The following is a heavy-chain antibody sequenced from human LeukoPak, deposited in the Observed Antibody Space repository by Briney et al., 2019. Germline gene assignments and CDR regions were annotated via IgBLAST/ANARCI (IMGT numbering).Heavy chain of an antibody. J-gene: IGHJ4*02. CDR3: ARVHSSGYYFFDY. Sequence: GASVKVSCKASGYTFTGYYMHWVRQAPGQGLEWMGWINPNSGGTNYAQKFQGRVTMTRDTSISTAYMELSRLRSDDPAVYYCARVHSSGYYFFDYWGQGTLVTVSS. V-gene: IGHV1-2*02. CDR1: GYTFTGYY. CDR2: INPNSGGT. D-gene: IGHD3-22*01.